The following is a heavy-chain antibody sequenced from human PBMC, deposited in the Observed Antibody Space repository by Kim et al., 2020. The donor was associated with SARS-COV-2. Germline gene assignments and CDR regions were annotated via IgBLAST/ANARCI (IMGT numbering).Heavy chain of an antibody. CDR2: IWYDGSNK. D-gene: IGHD6-6*01. J-gene: IGHJ4*02. CDR3: ARVYSSSAGGLDV. V-gene: IGHV3-33*01. Sequence: GGSLRLSCAASGFTFSSYGMHWVRQAPGKGLEWVAVIWYDGSNKYYADSVKGRFTISRDNSKNTLYLQMNSLRAEDTAVYYCARVYSSSAGGLDVWGQGNLVTVSS. CDR1: GFTFSSYG.